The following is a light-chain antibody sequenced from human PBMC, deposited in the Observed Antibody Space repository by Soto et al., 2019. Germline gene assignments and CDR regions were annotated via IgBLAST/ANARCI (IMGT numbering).Light chain of an antibody. J-gene: IGLJ3*02. V-gene: IGLV1-47*01. CDR3: AAWDDSLSGWV. Sequence: QSVLTQPPSASGTPGQRVTISCSGSSSNIGSNYVYWYQQLPGTAPKLLIYRNNQRPSGVPDRSSGSKSGTSASLAISGLRSEDEADYYCAAWDDSLSGWVFSGGTKLTVL. CDR2: RNN. CDR1: SSNIGSNY.